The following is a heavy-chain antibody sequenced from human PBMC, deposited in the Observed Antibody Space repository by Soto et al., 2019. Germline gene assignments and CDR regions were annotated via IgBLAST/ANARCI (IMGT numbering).Heavy chain of an antibody. J-gene: IGHJ6*02. CDR3: TRRGPNDWGSGDNDGMEV. Sequence: EVQLVESGGGLVQPGGSLKLSCAASGFTFSGSAMHWVRQASGKGLEWVGRIRSKANSYATAYAASVKGRFTISRDDSKNTEYLQLTRLKTEDTAVYYCTRRGPNDWGSGDNDGMEVWGQGTTVTVSS. V-gene: IGHV3-73*02. CDR2: IRSKANSYAT. CDR1: GFTFSGSA. D-gene: IGHD3-10*01.